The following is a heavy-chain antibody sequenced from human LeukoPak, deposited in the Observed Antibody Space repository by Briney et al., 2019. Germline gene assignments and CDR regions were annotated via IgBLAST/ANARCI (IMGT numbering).Heavy chain of an antibody. CDR2: ISAYNGNT. CDR3: ASHSYSGSYYGFDY. D-gene: IGHD1-26*01. J-gene: IGHJ4*02. V-gene: IGHV1-18*01. Sequence: ASVKVSCKASGYTFTSYGISWVRQAPGQGLEWMGWISAYNGNTNYAQKLQGRVTMTTDTSTSTAYMELRSLRSDDTAVYYCASHSYSGSYYGFDYWGQGTLVTVSS. CDR1: GYTFTSYG.